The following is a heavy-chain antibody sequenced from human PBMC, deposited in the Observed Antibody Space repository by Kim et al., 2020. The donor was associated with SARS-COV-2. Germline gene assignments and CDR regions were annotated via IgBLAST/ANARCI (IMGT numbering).Heavy chain of an antibody. CDR2: INPNSGGT. Sequence: ASVKVSCKASGYTFTGYYMHWVRQAPGQGLEWMGWINPNSGGTNYAQKFQGRVTMTRDTSISTAYMELSRLRSDDTAVYYCARDPPYSSSYDYWGQGTLVTVSS. D-gene: IGHD6-6*01. CDR3: ARDPPYSSSYDY. J-gene: IGHJ4*02. V-gene: IGHV1-2*02. CDR1: GYTFTGYY.